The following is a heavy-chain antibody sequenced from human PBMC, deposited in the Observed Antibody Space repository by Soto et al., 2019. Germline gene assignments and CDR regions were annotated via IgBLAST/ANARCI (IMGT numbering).Heavy chain of an antibody. CDR1: GFTFDDYA. D-gene: IGHD5-18*01. V-gene: IGHV3-9*01. J-gene: IGHJ4*02. Sequence: EVQLVESGGGLVQPGRSLRLSCAASGFTFDDYAMHWVRQAPGKGLEWVSGISWNSGSIGYADSVKGRFTISRDNAKNSLYLQMNSLRAEDTALYYCAKDIDPTDTAMVFDYWGQGTLVTVSS. CDR3: AKDIDPTDTAMVFDY. CDR2: ISWNSGSI.